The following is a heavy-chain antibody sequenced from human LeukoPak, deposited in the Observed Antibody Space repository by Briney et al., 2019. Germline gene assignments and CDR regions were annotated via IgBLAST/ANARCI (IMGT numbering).Heavy chain of an antibody. J-gene: IGHJ4*02. V-gene: IGHV4-39*07. CDR3: ARDAIWSGYYVFDY. CDR1: GGSIISSSYY. Sequence: SETLSLTCTVSGGSIISSSYYWDSIRQPPLKRLYWIRSIYYSDTTYYNPSPNSRVTISVDTSTNQFSLKLSSVTAADPAVYYCARDAIWSGYYVFDYWGQGTLVTVSS. CDR2: IYYSDTT. D-gene: IGHD3-3*01.